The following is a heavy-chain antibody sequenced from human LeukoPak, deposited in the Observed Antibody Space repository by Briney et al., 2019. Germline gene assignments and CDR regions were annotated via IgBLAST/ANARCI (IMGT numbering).Heavy chain of an antibody. CDR3: ARMWREAYFDY. CDR2: IYSGGRT. J-gene: IGHJ4*02. D-gene: IGHD1-26*01. V-gene: IGHV3-53*01. Sequence: GGSLRLSCAASGFTVSSNYMSWVRQAPGKGLDRVSVIYSGGRTYYADSVKGRFTISRDNTKNALYLQMNSLRAEDTAVYYCARMWREAYFDYWGQGTLVTVSS. CDR1: GFTVSSNY.